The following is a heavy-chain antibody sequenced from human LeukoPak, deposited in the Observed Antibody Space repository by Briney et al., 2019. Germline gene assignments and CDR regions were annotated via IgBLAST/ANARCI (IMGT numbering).Heavy chain of an antibody. V-gene: IGHV4-30-4*01. CDR3: ARDRCGGDCYSYAFDI. Sequence: SETLSLTCTVSGGSISSGDYYWSWIRQPPGKGLEWIGYIYHSGSTYYNPSLKSRVTISVDTSKNQFSLKLSSVTAADTAVYYCARDRCGGDCYSYAFDIWGQGTMVTVSS. D-gene: IGHD2-21*02. CDR2: IYHSGST. CDR1: GGSISSGDYY. J-gene: IGHJ3*02.